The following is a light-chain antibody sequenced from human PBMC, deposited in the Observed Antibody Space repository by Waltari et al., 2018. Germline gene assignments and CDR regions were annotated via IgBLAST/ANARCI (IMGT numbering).Light chain of an antibody. Sequence: EIVMTQSPATLSVSPGRRATLSCRASQSVSSNLAWYQQKPGQAPRLLIYGASTRATGIPARFSGSGSGTEFTLTISSLQSEDFAVYYCQQSSNWPRTFGQGTKVEIK. J-gene: IGKJ1*01. CDR3: QQSSNWPRT. CDR1: QSVSSN. V-gene: IGKV3-15*01. CDR2: GAS.